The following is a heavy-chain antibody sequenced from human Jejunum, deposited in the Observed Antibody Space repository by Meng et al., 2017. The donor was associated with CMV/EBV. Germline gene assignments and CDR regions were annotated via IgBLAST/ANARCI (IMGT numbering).Heavy chain of an antibody. D-gene: IGHD5-12*01. CDR3: ARDLKAFSGYGTNFDY. V-gene: IGHV4-39*07. J-gene: IGHJ4*02. CDR1: YISSTSYF. CDR2: ISYGWNT. Sequence: YISSTSYFWDWIRQPPGKGLEWMASISYGWNTYYNPSLKSRVTISADTSKKQFSLRLSSVTAADTAVYYCARDLKAFSGYGTNFDYWGQGTLVTVSS.